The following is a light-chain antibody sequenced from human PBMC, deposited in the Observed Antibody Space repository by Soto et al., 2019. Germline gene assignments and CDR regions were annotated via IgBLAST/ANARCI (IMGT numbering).Light chain of an antibody. V-gene: IGLV2-11*01. CDR2: DVS. CDR1: SSDVGGYNY. Sequence: QSALTQPRSVSGSPGQSVTISCTGTSSDVGGYNYVSWYQQHPDKAPKLMIYDVSKRPSGVPDRFSGSKSGNTASLTISGLQAEDEADYYCCSYAGSYTSHVVFGGGTKLTV. J-gene: IGLJ2*01. CDR3: CSYAGSYTSHVV.